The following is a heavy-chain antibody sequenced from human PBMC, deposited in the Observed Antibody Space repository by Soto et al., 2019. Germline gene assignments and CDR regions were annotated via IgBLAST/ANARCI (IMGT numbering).Heavy chain of an antibody. Sequence: EVQLVESGGDLVQPGGSLRLSCAASGFTVSSNYMSWVRQAPGKGLEWISIIYSAGNTYYAESVKGRFTISRDNSKNTLYLQMNSLGAEDTAVYYCARDFVVGGPTINYYYGMDVWGQGTTVTVSS. J-gene: IGHJ6*02. D-gene: IGHD1-26*01. CDR1: GFTVSSNY. CDR3: ARDFVVGGPTINYYYGMDV. CDR2: IYSAGNT. V-gene: IGHV3-66*01.